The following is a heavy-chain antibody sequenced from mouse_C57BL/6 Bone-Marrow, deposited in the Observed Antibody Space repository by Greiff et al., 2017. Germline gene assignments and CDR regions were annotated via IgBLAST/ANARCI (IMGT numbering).Heavy chain of an antibody. Sequence: EVKLQESGPGLVQPSQSLSLTSSVTGYSITSGYYWNWIRQFPGNKLEWMGYISYDGSNNYNPSLKNRISITRDTSKNQFFLKLNSVTTEDTATYYCARSYYDYAIYYWGQGTTLTVSS. J-gene: IGHJ2*01. CDR2: ISYDGSN. D-gene: IGHD2-4*01. V-gene: IGHV3-6*01. CDR1: GYSITSGYY. CDR3: ARSYYDYAIYY.